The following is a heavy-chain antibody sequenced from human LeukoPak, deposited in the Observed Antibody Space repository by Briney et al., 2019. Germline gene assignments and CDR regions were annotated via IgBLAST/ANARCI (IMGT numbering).Heavy chain of an antibody. J-gene: IGHJ3*02. CDR1: GGSIGSYY. V-gene: IGHV4-59*01. Sequence: PSETLSLTCTVSGGSIGSYYWSWIRQPPGKGLEWVGYIYYTGSTDYNPSLKSRATISVDTSKNKFSLKLSSVTAADTAVYYCARSFSGRGDAFDIWGQGTMVTV. CDR3: ARSFSGRGDAFDI. CDR2: IYYTGST. D-gene: IGHD6-19*01.